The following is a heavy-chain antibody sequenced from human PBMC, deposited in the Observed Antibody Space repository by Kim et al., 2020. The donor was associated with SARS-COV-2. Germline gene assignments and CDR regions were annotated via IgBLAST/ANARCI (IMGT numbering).Heavy chain of an antibody. Sequence: GGSLRLSCAASGFTFSSYAMSWVRQAPGKGLEWVSAISGSGGSTYYADSVKGRFTISRDNSKNTLYLQMNSLRAEDTAVYYCAKFLPRVVTAIPEADAFDIWGQGTMVTVSS. CDR1: GFTFSSYA. J-gene: IGHJ3*02. CDR3: AKFLPRVVTAIPEADAFDI. D-gene: IGHD2-21*02. V-gene: IGHV3-23*01. CDR2: ISGSGGST.